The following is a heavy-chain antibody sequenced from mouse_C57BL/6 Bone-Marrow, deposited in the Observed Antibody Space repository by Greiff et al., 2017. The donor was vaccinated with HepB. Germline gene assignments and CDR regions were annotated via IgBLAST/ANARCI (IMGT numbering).Heavy chain of an antibody. J-gene: IGHJ1*03. CDR1: GFTFSDYY. D-gene: IGHD1-1*01. V-gene: IGHV5-12*01. CDR3: ARQVTTVVAPLGFDV. Sequence: DVKLVESGGGLVQPGGSLKLSCAASGFTFSDYYMYWVRQTPEKRLEWVAYISNGGGSTYYPDTVKGRFTISRDNAKNTLYLQMSRLKSEDTAMYYCARQVTTVVAPLGFDVWGTGTTVTVSS. CDR2: ISNGGGST.